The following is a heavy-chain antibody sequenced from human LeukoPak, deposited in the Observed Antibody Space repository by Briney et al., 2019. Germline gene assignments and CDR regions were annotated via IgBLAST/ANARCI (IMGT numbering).Heavy chain of an antibody. CDR3: ARAGITMVRGVITH. V-gene: IGHV3-21*01. J-gene: IGHJ4*02. CDR2: ISSRSSYI. Sequence: GGSLRLSCAASGFTFSSYSMNWVRQAPGKGLEWVSSISSRSSYIYYADSVKGRFTISRDNAKNSLYLQMNSLRAEDTAVYYCARAGITMVRGVITHWGQGTLVTVSS. D-gene: IGHD3-10*01. CDR1: GFTFSSYS.